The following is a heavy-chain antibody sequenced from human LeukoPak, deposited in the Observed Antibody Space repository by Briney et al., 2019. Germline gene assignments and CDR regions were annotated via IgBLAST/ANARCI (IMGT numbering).Heavy chain of an antibody. CDR2: IYHSGST. J-gene: IGHJ5*02. CDR3: ARAKNDSGSYYRFDP. Sequence: SETLSLTCTVSGYSISSGYYWGWIRQPPGKGLGWIGSIYHSGSTYYNPSLKSRVTISVDTSKNQFSLKLSSVTAADTAVYYCARAKNDSGSYYRFDPWGQGTLVTVSS. V-gene: IGHV4-38-2*02. D-gene: IGHD1-26*01. CDR1: GYSISSGYY.